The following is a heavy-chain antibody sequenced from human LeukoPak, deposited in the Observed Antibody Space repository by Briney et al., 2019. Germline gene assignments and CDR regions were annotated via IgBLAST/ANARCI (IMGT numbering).Heavy chain of an antibody. J-gene: IGHJ6*02. D-gene: IGHD6-19*01. Sequence: GASVKVSCKASGYTFTSYGISWVRQAPGQGLEWMGWISAYNGNTNYAQKLQGRVTMTTDTSTSTAYMELRSLRSDDTAVYYCAREGYRSGWYYVGKDYYGMDVWGQGTTVTVSS. CDR2: ISAYNGNT. CDR1: GYTFTSYG. V-gene: IGHV1-18*01. CDR3: AREGYRSGWYYVGKDYYGMDV.